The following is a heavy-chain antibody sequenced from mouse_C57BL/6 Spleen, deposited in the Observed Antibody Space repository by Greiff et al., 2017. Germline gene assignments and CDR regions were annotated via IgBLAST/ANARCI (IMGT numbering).Heavy chain of an antibody. Sequence: VQLQQSVAELVRPGASVKLSCTASGFNIKNTYMHWVKQRPEQGLEWIGRIDPANGNTNYAPKFQGKATITADTSSNTAYLQRSSLTSEDPDIYYCARGWGSSGPFAYWGQGTLVTVSA. J-gene: IGHJ3*01. CDR3: ARGWGSSGPFAY. CDR2: IDPANGNT. CDR1: GFNIKNTY. V-gene: IGHV14-3*01. D-gene: IGHD3-2*02.